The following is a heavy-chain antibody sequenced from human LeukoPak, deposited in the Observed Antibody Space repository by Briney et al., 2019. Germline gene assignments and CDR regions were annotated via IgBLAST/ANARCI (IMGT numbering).Heavy chain of an antibody. CDR1: GFTFDNYA. J-gene: IGHJ4*02. CDR3: ATTIISAAPSYFDY. D-gene: IGHD6-25*01. V-gene: IGHV3-30-3*01. CDR2: ISYDGSNI. Sequence: GRSLRLSCAASGFTFDNYAIHWVRQAPGKGLEWVAVISYDGSNIYYADSVKGRFTLSRDNSKNTLYLQMNSLRAEDTAVYYCATTIISAAPSYFDYWGQGTLVTVSS.